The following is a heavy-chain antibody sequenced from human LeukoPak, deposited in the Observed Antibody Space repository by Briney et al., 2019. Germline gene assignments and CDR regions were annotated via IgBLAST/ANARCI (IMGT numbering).Heavy chain of an antibody. CDR3: ARVTTRGTRTRGYYFDY. Sequence: PSQTLSLTCTVSGVSISSGGYYWSWIRQHPGKGLECIGYIYYSGSTYYNPSLKSRVTISVDTSKNQFSLKLSSVTAADTAVYYCARVTTRGTRTRGYYFDYWGQGTLVTVSS. CDR2: IYYSGST. CDR1: GVSISSGGYY. J-gene: IGHJ4*02. V-gene: IGHV4-31*03. D-gene: IGHD1-14*01.